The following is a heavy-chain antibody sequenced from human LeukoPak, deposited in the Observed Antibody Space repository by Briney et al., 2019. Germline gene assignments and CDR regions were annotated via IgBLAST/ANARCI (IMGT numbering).Heavy chain of an antibody. CDR2: IRYDGSNK. Sequence: GGSLRLSCAASGFSFNNYAMSWVRQAPGRGLEWVAFIRYDGSNKYYADSVKGRFTISRDNSKNTLYLQMNSLRAEDTAVYYCAKSGSSSWAAPIDYWGQGTLVTVSS. V-gene: IGHV3-30*02. J-gene: IGHJ4*02. D-gene: IGHD6-13*01. CDR1: GFSFNNYA. CDR3: AKSGSSSWAAPIDY.